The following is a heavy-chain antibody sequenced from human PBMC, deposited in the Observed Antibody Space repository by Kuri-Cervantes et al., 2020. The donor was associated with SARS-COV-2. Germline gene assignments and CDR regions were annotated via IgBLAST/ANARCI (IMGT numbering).Heavy chain of an antibody. CDR3: TTALYDIWTYYMDV. V-gene: IGHV3-49*04. Sequence: GESLKISCTASGFTFGDYAMSWVRQAPGKGLEWVGFIRSKAYGGTTEYAASVKGRFTISRDDSKSIAYLQMNSLKTEDTAVYYCTTALYDIWTYYMDVWGKGTTVTVSS. CDR1: GFTFGDYA. J-gene: IGHJ6*03. CDR2: IRSKAYGGTT. D-gene: IGHD3-9*01.